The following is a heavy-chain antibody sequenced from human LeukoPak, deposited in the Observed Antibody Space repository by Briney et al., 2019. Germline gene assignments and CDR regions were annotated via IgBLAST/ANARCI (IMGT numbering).Heavy chain of an antibody. V-gene: IGHV3-30*18. J-gene: IGHJ4*02. CDR3: AKSNCYKTICPTWSPSFFDS. D-gene: IGHD2/OR15-2a*01. CDR1: GLTFSLYG. CDR2: ISFDGSDK. Sequence: GGSLRLSCAASGLTFSLYGMHWVRQAPGKGLEWVAVISFDGSDKYYADFVKGRFTISRDNSKNTVYLQMNSLRAEDTAVYYCAKSNCYKTICPTWSPSFFDSWGQGMLVAVSS.